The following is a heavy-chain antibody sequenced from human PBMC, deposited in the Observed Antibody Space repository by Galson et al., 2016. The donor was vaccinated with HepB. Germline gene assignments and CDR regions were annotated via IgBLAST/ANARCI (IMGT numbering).Heavy chain of an antibody. D-gene: IGHD6-6*01. Sequence: SVKVSCKASGYTFTSYAISWVRQAPAQALEYLGWIDTSNGNANYPQKFQDRVTLTTETSTSTTYMELRSLISDDTAVYYCARHYSSTWPAGLIFDSWGPGTRVTVSS. V-gene: IGHV1-18*01. J-gene: IGHJ4*02. CDR1: GYTFTSYA. CDR2: IDTSNGNA. CDR3: ARHYSSTWPAGLIFDS.